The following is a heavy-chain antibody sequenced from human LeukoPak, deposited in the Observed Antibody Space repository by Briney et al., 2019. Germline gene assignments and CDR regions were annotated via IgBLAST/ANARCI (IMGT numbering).Heavy chain of an antibody. V-gene: IGHV6-1*01. CDR2: TYYRSKWYN. CDR3: ARGGTLAEGWFDP. J-gene: IGHJ5*02. Sequence: PSQTLSLTCAISGDSVSSNSAAWNWIRQSRSRGLEWLGRTYYRSKWYNEYAVSVKSRITINPDTSKNQFSLQLNSVTPEDTAVYYCARGGTLAEGWFDPWGQGTLVTVSS. CDR1: GDSVSSNSAA. D-gene: IGHD3-16*01.